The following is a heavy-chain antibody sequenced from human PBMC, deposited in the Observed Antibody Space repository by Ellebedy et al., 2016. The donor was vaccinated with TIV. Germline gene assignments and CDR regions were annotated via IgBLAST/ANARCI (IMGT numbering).Heavy chain of an antibody. Sequence: GESLKISCAASGFTFSTYSMNRVRQAPGKGLEWVSTFSANGGTTYYADAVKGRFTISRDNSKNTLFLQMSSLRAEDTDVYFCARRSTDFAFDSWGQGSLVTVSS. V-gene: IGHV3-23*01. CDR1: GFTFSTYS. CDR3: ARRSTDFAFDS. CDR2: FSANGGTT. D-gene: IGHD3/OR15-3a*01. J-gene: IGHJ4*02.